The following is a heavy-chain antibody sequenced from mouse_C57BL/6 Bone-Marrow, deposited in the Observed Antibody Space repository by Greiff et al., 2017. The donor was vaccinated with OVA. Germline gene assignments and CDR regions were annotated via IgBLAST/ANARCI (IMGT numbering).Heavy chain of an antibody. Sequence: EVMLVESGGGLVQPKGSLKLSCAASGFTFNTYAMHWVRQAPGKGLEWVARIRSKSSNYATYYADSVKDRFTISRDDSQSMLYLQMNNLKTEDTAMYYCVRDRRQLRLRRDYAMDYWGQGTSVTVSS. CDR3: VRDRRQLRLRRDYAMDY. D-gene: IGHD3-2*02. V-gene: IGHV10-3*01. J-gene: IGHJ4*01. CDR2: IRSKSSNYAT. CDR1: GFTFNTYA.